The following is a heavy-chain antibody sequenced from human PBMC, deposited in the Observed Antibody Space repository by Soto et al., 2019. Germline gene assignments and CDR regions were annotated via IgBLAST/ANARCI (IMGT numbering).Heavy chain of an antibody. V-gene: IGHV3-74*01. D-gene: IGHD6-13*01. Sequence: EVQLVESGGGLVEPGGSLRLSCAASGFAFDSYWMHWVRQVPGEGPVWVSRIDYDAPTTTYADFVKGRFTISRDNAKNTLFLQMNSLRVEDTAVYYCTRGPRSSSAGTGAYWGQGTLVTVSS. CDR1: GFAFDSYW. CDR3: TRGPRSSSAGTGAY. CDR2: IDYDAPTT. J-gene: IGHJ4*02.